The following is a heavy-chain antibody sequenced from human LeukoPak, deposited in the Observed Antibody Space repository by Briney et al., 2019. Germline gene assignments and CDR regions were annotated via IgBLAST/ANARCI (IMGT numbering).Heavy chain of an antibody. CDR2: IFATGIT. Sequence: SETLSLTCTASGGSISNYYWTWIRQPAGKGLEWIGRIFATGITDYNPSLKSRVTMSVDRSKNQFSLKMTSVTAADTAVYYCARGPGSATAESFDVWGQGTMVTISS. CDR1: GGSISNYY. V-gene: IGHV4-4*07. J-gene: IGHJ3*01. CDR3: ARGPGSATAESFDV. D-gene: IGHD1-14*01.